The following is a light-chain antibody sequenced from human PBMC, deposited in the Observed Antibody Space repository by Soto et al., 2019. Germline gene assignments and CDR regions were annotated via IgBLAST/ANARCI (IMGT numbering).Light chain of an antibody. CDR3: QQYNNWPRT. J-gene: IGKJ2*01. Sequence: EKGMTQSPATLSVSPGERATLSCRASQSVSSNLAWYQQKAGQAPRLLIYGASTRATGIPARFSGSGSGTEFTLTISSLQSEDFAVYHCQQYNNWPRTFGQGTKLEIK. CDR2: GAS. V-gene: IGKV3-15*01. CDR1: QSVSSN.